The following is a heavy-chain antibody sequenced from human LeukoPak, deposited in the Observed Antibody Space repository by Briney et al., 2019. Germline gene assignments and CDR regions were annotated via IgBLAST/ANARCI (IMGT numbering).Heavy chain of an antibody. D-gene: IGHD6-13*01. CDR2: ISYDGSNK. Sequence: GGSLRLSCAASGFTFSSYAMSWVRQAPGKGLEWVAVISYDGSNKYYADSVKGRFTISRDNSKNTLYLQMNSLRAEDTAVYYCAKDLGSSPVSYWGQGTLVTVSS. V-gene: IGHV3-30*18. J-gene: IGHJ4*02. CDR3: AKDLGSSPVSY. CDR1: GFTFSSYA.